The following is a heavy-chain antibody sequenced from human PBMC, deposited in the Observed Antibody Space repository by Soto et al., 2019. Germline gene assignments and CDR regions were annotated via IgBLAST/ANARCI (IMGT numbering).Heavy chain of an antibody. V-gene: IGHV1-69*13. J-gene: IGHJ3*02. CDR3: ARDRAPRIVGANSGDAFDI. D-gene: IGHD1-26*01. CDR2: IIPIFGTA. CDR1: GGTFSSCA. Sequence: SVKVSCKASGGTFSSCAISWVRQAPGQGLEWMGGIIPIFGTANYAQKFQGRVTITADESTSTAYMELSSLRSEDTAVYYCARDRAPRIVGANSGDAFDIWGQGTMVTVSS.